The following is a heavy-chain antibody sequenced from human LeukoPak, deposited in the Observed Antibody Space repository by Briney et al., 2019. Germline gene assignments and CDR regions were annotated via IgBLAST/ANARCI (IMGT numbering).Heavy chain of an antibody. D-gene: IGHD2-2*01. CDR1: GGTFSSYA. V-gene: IGHV1-69*04. CDR3: ARERLRYCSSTSCYFDY. CDR2: IIPTLEIA. J-gene: IGHJ4*02. Sequence: SVKVSCKASGGTFSSYAISWVRQAPGQGLEWMGRIIPTLEIANYAQKFQDRITITADESTTTAYMELSSLRSEDTAVYYCARERLRYCSSTSCYFDYWGQGTLVTVSS.